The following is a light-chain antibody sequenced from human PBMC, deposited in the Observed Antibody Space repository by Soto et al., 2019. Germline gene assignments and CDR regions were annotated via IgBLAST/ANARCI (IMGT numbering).Light chain of an antibody. CDR1: QSVGGN. Sequence: EIVMTQSPATLSVSPGERATLSCRASQSVGGNLAWYQQRPGRAPRLLIYDASTRATDIPARFSGSGSWTEYTLTISSLQSEDFALDYGQQYNNWPLYTCGQGTKLESK. CDR2: DAS. CDR3: QQYNNWPLYT. V-gene: IGKV3-15*01. J-gene: IGKJ2*01.